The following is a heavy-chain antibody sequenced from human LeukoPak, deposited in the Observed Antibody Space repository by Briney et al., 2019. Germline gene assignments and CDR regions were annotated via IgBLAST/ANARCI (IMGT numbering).Heavy chain of an antibody. Sequence: ASVKVSCKASEYTFTGYYIHWVRQAPGQGLEWMGWIDPNTGDSNYVQKFQGRVTMTRDTSISTAYMELSRLRSDDTAFYYCARIDYWGQGTLVTVSS. CDR2: IDPNTGDS. CDR1: EYTFTGYY. CDR3: ARIDY. V-gene: IGHV1-2*02. J-gene: IGHJ4*02.